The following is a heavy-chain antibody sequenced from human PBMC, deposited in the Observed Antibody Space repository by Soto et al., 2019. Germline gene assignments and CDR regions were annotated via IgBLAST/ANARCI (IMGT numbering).Heavy chain of an antibody. V-gene: IGHV3-23*01. Sequence: AGFLRLSCAASGFTSSSYAMSWVRQAPGKGLERVSAMSGSGSNTYYADSVKGRCTIARDNSRNTLVLQRNSLKARNKAVYYCANPFRYVDGLVRRWNDMDGRGQGTRV. CDR1: GFTSSSYA. D-gene: IGHD3-9*01. CDR2: MSGSGSNT. CDR3: ANPFRYVDGLVRRWNDMDG. J-gene: IGHJ6*01.